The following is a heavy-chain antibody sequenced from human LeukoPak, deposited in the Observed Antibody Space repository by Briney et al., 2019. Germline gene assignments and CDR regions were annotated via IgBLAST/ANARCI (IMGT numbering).Heavy chain of an antibody. V-gene: IGHV2-70*04. D-gene: IGHD2-21*02. CDR1: GFSLSTSKMR. Sequence: SGPALVKPTQTLTLTCTFSGFSLSTSKMRVSWIRPPPGKALEWLARIDWDDDKFYSTSLKTRLTISKDTSKNQVVLTMTNMDPVDTATYFCARSTYCGGDCPFDYWGQGTLVTVSS. CDR2: IDWDDDK. CDR3: ARSTYCGGDCPFDY. J-gene: IGHJ4*02.